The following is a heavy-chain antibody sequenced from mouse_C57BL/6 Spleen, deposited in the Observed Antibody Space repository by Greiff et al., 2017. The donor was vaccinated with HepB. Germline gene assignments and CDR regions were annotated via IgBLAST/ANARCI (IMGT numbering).Heavy chain of an antibody. CDR3: FYAMDY. Sequence: QVQLQQSGAELAKPGASVKLSCKASGYTFTSYWMPWVKQRPGQGLEWIGYINPSSGYTKYNQKFKAKATLTADTSSSTAYMQLSSLTYEDSAVYYCFYAMDYWGQGTSVTVSS. CDR2: INPSSGYT. J-gene: IGHJ4*01. CDR1: GYTFTSYW. V-gene: IGHV1-7*01.